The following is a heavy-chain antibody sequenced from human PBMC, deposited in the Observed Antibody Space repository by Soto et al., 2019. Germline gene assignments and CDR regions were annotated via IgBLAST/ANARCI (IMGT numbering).Heavy chain of an antibody. J-gene: IGHJ6*02. Sequence: GASVKVSCKACGYSFTDYYIHWVRQAPGQGLEWMGWVNPNSGGTNYAQKFQGWVTMTRDTSISTVYMELSSLKSDDMAVYYCAREGAATANYGMDVWGQGTTVTV. D-gene: IGHD2-15*01. CDR2: VNPNSGGT. CDR3: AREGAATANYGMDV. V-gene: IGHV1-2*04. CDR1: GYSFTDYY.